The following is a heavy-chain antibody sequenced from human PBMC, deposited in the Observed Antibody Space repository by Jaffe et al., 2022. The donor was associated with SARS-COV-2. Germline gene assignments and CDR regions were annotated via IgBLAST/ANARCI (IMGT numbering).Heavy chain of an antibody. CDR3: AKDNGYSSSLDV. D-gene: IGHD6-6*01. CDR2: ISWNSGSI. CDR1: GFTFDDYA. J-gene: IGHJ6*02. V-gene: IGHV3-9*01. Sequence: EVQLVESGGGLVQPGRSLRLSCAASGFTFDDYAMHWVRQAPGKGLEWVSGISWNSGSIGYADSVKGRFTISRDNAKNSLYLQMNSLRAEDTALYYCAKDNGYSSSLDVWGQGTTVTVSS.